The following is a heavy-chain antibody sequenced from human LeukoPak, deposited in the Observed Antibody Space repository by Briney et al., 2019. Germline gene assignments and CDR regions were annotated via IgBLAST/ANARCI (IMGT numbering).Heavy chain of an antibody. Sequence: SEALSFTCAGSGGSISSGGYSWSWIRQPPGKGLEWIGCIYHSGSTYYNPSLKSRVTISVDRSKNQFSLKLSSVTAADTAVYYCARVDTAAAASDNWGQGTLVTVSA. CDR3: ARVDTAAAASDN. CDR1: GGSISSGGYS. V-gene: IGHV4-30-2*01. D-gene: IGHD6-13*01. CDR2: IYHSGST. J-gene: IGHJ4*02.